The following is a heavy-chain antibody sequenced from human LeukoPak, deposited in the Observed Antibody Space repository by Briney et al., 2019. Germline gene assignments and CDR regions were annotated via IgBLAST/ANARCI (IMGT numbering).Heavy chain of an antibody. J-gene: IGHJ5*02. CDR3: ARDGTVTAGPFDP. D-gene: IGHD4-17*01. V-gene: IGHV3-33*01. Sequence: GRSLRLSCAAPGIPFSSFGMHWLRQAPGKGLEWVAFIWYDGSNKYYADSVKGRFTISRDNSKNTLYLQMNSLTAEDTAVYYCARDGTVTAGPFDPWGGGTLVTVSS. CDR2: IWYDGSNK. CDR1: GIPFSSFG.